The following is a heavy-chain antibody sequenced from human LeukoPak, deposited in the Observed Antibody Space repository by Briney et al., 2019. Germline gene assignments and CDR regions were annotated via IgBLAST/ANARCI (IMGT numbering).Heavy chain of an antibody. CDR1: GGSISGGVYS. CDR2: IYHSGST. V-gene: IGHV4-30-2*01. J-gene: IGHJ4*02. D-gene: IGHD3-22*01. Sequence: PSETLSLTCAVSGGSISGGVYSWSWVRQPPGKGLEWIGYIYHSGSTYYNPSLKSRVTISVDRSKNQFSLKLSSVTAADTAVYYCARSPYYDSSGYPRDCFAYWGQGTLVTVSS. CDR3: ARSPYYDSSGYPRDCFAY.